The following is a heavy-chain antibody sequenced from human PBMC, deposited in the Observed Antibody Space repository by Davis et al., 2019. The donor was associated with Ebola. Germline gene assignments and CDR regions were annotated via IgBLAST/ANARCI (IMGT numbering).Heavy chain of an antibody. V-gene: IGHV3-23*01. CDR2: ISGSGGST. D-gene: IGHD2-2*01. CDR3: AKMAAIYYYGMDV. CDR1: GFTFSSHA. J-gene: IGHJ6*02. Sequence: GESLKTPCAASGFTFSSHAMSWVRQAPGKGLDWVSTISGSGGSTYYADSVKGRFTISRDNSKNTVYLQMNSLRAEDTAVYYCAKMAAIYYYGMDVWSQGTTVTVPS.